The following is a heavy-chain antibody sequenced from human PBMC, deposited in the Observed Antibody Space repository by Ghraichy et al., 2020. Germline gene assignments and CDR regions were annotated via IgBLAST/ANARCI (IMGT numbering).Heavy chain of an antibody. CDR3: ARARGFTTFGVAY. Sequence: LSLTCGASGFSFSDYAMNWLRKAPGKGLEWVSSISSNGRNIYYADSVKGRFTISRDNAKNALFLQLNSLRAEDTAIYYCARARGFTTFGVAYWGQGALVTVSS. D-gene: IGHD3-3*01. CDR2: ISSNGRNI. J-gene: IGHJ4*02. V-gene: IGHV3-21*01. CDR1: GFSFSDYA.